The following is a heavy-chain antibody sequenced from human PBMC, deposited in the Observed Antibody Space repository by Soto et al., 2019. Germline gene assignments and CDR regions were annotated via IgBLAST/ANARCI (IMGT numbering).Heavy chain of an antibody. Sequence: EASVKVSCKASGYTFTSYGISWVRQAPGQGLEWMGWISAYNGNTNYAQKLQGRVTMTTDTSTSTAYMELRSLRSDDTAVYYCARGRGVVVPAAPIDYWGQGTLVTVSS. CDR3: ARGRGVVVPAAPIDY. V-gene: IGHV1-18*04. CDR2: ISAYNGNT. D-gene: IGHD2-2*01. CDR1: GYTFTSYG. J-gene: IGHJ4*02.